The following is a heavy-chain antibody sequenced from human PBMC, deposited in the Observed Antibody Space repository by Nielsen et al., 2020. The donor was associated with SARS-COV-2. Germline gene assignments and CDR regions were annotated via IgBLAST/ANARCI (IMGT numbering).Heavy chain of an antibody. CDR2: ISSSGSTI. Sequence: GESLKISCAASGFTFSDYYMSWIRQAPGKGLEWVSYISSSGSTIYYADSVKGRFTISRDNAKNSLYLQMNSLRAEDTAVYYCASAGDRGYYYYMDVWGKGTTVTVSS. D-gene: IGHD3-10*01. CDR1: GFTFSDYY. J-gene: IGHJ6*03. CDR3: ASAGDRGYYYYMDV. V-gene: IGHV3-11*04.